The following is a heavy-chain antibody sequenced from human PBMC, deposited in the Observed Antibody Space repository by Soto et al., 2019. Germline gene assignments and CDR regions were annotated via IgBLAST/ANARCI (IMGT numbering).Heavy chain of an antibody. CDR3: ARDLWDDLAGGESDY. J-gene: IGHJ4*02. CDR1: GFTFSSFG. D-gene: IGHD3-16*01. CDR2: ISYDSNKPT. Sequence: EVQLIESGGGLVQPGGSLKLSCAASGFTFSSFGMNWVRQAPGKGLEWVSYISYDSNKPTYYADSVKGRFTISRDNAKNSLNLQMNSLRAEDTAVYYCARDLWDDLAGGESDYWGQGTLVTVSS. V-gene: IGHV3-48*01.